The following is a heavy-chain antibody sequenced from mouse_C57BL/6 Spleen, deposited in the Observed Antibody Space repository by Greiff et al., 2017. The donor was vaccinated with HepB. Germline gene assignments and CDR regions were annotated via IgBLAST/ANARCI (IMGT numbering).Heavy chain of an antibody. Sequence: EVKLVESGGGLVKPGGSLKLSCAASGFTFSSYAMSWVRQTPEKRLEWVATISDGGSYTYYPDNVKGRFTISRDNAKNNLYLQMSHLKSEDTAMYYCARDGDIYYGNYYFDYWGQGTTLTVSS. CDR2: ISDGGSYT. V-gene: IGHV5-4*01. J-gene: IGHJ2*01. CDR1: GFTFSSYA. D-gene: IGHD2-1*01. CDR3: ARDGDIYYGNYYFDY.